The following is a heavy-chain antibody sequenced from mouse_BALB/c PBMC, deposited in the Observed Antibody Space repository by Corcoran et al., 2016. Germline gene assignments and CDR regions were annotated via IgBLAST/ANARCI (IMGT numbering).Heavy chain of an antibody. CDR2: IDPANGNT. D-gene: IGHD2-14*01. Sequence: VQLRQSGADLVKRGASVKLSCTASGFNIKDTYMHWVKQRPEQGLEWIGRIDPANGNTKYDPKFQGKATITADTSSNTAYLQLSSLTSEDTAVYYCARREYEDFDYWGQGTTLTVS. CDR1: GFNIKDTY. J-gene: IGHJ2*01. V-gene: IGHV14-3*02. CDR3: ARREYEDFDY.